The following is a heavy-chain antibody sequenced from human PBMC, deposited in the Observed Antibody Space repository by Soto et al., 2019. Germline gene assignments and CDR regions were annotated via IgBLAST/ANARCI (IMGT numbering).Heavy chain of an antibody. J-gene: IGHJ5*02. CDR2: IHYSGST. V-gene: IGHV4-39*01. CDR1: GGSISSSSSY. D-gene: IGHD3-3*01. CDR3: ASNVLRFLEWFQGGDDRCDP. Sequence: SETLSLTCTVSGGSISSSSSYWGWIRQPPGKGLEWIGSIHYSGSTYYNTSLKRRATISVDTAKHQSSLMLSSAAAADTAVYYCASNVLRFLEWFQGGDDRCDPWGQGTLVTVS.